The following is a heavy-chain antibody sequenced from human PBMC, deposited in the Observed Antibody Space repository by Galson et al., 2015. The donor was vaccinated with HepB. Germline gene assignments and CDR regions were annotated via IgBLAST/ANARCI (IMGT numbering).Heavy chain of an antibody. CDR1: GFTFSDYY. J-gene: IGHJ6*02. Sequence: SLRLSCAASGFTFSDYYMSWIRQAPGKGLEWVPYISSSSSYTNYADSVKGRFTISRDNAKNSLYLQMNSLRAEDTAVYYCAREMGDYGDYDGPGYYYGMDVWGQGTTVTVSS. CDR3: AREMGDYGDYDGPGYYYGMDV. CDR2: ISSSSSYT. V-gene: IGHV3-11*06. D-gene: IGHD4-17*01.